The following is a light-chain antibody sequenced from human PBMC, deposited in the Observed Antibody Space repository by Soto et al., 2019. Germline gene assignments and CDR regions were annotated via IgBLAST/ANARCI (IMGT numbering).Light chain of an antibody. CDR1: QSISSW. J-gene: IGKJ1*01. CDR3: QQYNSSPFT. V-gene: IGKV1-5*03. CDR2: KAS. Sequence: DIQMTQSPSTLSASVGDRVTITCRASQSISSWLAWYQQTPGQGPKLLIYKASSLESGVPSRFSGNGYGTEITLTISCLQPEEFATYYVQQYNSSPFTFGPGSKVEIK.